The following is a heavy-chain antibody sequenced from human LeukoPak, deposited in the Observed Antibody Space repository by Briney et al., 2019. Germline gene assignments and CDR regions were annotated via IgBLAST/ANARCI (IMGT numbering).Heavy chain of an antibody. CDR2: INHSGST. V-gene: IGHV4-34*01. J-gene: IGHJ2*01. CDR3: ARGFGYYDSSGSQPHWYFGL. D-gene: IGHD3-22*01. Sequence: NSSETLSLTCAVYGGSFSGYYWSWIRQPPGKGLEWIGEINHSGSTNYNPSLKSRVTISVDMSKNQFSLKLSSVTAADTAVYYCARGFGYYDSSGSQPHWYFGLWGRGTLVTVSS. CDR1: GGSFSGYY.